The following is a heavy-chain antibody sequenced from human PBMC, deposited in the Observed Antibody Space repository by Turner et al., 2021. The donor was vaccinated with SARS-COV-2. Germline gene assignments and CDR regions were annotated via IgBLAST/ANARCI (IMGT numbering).Heavy chain of an antibody. Sequence: QVQLVQSGAEVKKPGSSVKVSCKAPGGTLSTYAITWVRQAPGQGLEWMGGIIPIFGTANYAQKFQGRVTITADESTSTAYMELSSLRSEDTAVYYCARSTAYDSSGSTFDYWGQGTLVSVSS. V-gene: IGHV1-69*01. CDR1: GGTLSTYA. CDR3: ARSTAYDSSGSTFDY. J-gene: IGHJ4*02. D-gene: IGHD3-22*01. CDR2: IIPIFGTA.